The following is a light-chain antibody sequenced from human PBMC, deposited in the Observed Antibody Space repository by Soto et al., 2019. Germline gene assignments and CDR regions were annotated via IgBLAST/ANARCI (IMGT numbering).Light chain of an antibody. V-gene: IGLV9-49*01. CDR2: VGTGGIVG. J-gene: IGLJ1*01. CDR1: SGYSNYK. Sequence: QLVLSQPPSASASLGASVTLTCTLSSGYSNYKVDWYQQRPGKGPRFVMRVGTGGIVGSKGDGIADRFSVFGSGLNRYLTIKNIHGADESGYHCGAGHCCGSNFVYVFGTGTKLTFL. CDR3: GAGHCCGSNFVYV.